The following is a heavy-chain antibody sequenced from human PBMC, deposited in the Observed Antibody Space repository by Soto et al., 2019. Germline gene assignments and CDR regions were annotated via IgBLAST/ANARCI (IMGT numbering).Heavy chain of an antibody. CDR3: ASEMGATTSQYCYYGMDV. Sequence: SQTLSLTCAISGDSVSSNSAAWNWIRQSPSRGLEWLGRTYYRSKWYNDYAVSVKSRITINPDTSKNQFSPQLNSVTPEDTAVYYCASEMGATTSQYCYYGMDVWGQGNTVTVSS. CDR2: TYYRSKWYN. J-gene: IGHJ6*02. D-gene: IGHD1-26*01. V-gene: IGHV6-1*01. CDR1: GDSVSSNSAA.